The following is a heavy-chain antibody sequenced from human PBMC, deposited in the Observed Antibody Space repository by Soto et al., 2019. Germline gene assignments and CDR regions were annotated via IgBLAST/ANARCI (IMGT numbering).Heavy chain of an antibody. CDR2: IDPTDSYT. D-gene: IGHD6-13*01. J-gene: IGHJ6*02. V-gene: IGHV5-10-1*01. CDR3: ARPRSSSRNYYGMDV. Sequence: GESLKISCQASGYSFTTYWISWVRQMPGKGLECMGRIDPTDSYTEYGPSFEGHVTMSVDRSISTAYLEWSSLKASDTAMYYCARPRSSSRNYYGMDVWGQGTTVTVSS. CDR1: GYSFTTYW.